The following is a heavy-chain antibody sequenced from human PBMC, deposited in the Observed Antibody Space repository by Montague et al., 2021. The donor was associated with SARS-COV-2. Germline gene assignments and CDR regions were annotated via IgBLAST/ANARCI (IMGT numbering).Heavy chain of an antibody. J-gene: IGHJ4*02. CDR1: GFTFSSYS. CDR2: ISSSSTI. Sequence: SLRLSCAASGFTFSSYSMNWVRQAPGKGLEWVSYISSSSTIYYADSVKGRFTISRDNAKNSLYLQMNSLRDEDTAVYYCARVGGGRTFYYWGQGILVTVSS. D-gene: IGHD3-16*01. CDR3: ARVGGGRTFYY. V-gene: IGHV3-48*02.